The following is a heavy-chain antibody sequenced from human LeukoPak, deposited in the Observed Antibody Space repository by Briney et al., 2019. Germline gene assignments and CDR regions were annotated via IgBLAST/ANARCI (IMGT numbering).Heavy chain of an antibody. D-gene: IGHD3-10*01. CDR1: GFTFSDYY. CDR3: TRDRRRAMFRGVEGVDY. J-gene: IGHJ4*02. Sequence: GGSLRLSCAASGFTFSDYYMSWIRQAPGKGLEWVSYIISSSSVTNYADSVKGRYTISRDNAQSSLFLQMNRFRAKDTVGYYGTRDRRRAMFRGVEGVDYWGQGPLVTVSS. CDR2: IISSSSVT. V-gene: IGHV3-11*06.